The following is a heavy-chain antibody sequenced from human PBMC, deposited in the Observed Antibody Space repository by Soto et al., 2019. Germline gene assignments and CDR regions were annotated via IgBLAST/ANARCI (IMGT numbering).Heavy chain of an antibody. J-gene: IGHJ6*02. CDR2: ISAYNGNT. CDR1: GYTFTSYG. V-gene: IGHV1-18*01. D-gene: IGHD2-2*01. CDR3: ARECSSTSCYDYYYYGMDV. Sequence: GASVKVSCKASGYTFTSYGISWVRQAPGQGLEWMGWISAYNGNTNYAQKLQGRVTMTTDTSTSTAYMELRSLRSDHTAVYYCARECSSTSCYDYYYYGMDVWGQGTTVTVSS.